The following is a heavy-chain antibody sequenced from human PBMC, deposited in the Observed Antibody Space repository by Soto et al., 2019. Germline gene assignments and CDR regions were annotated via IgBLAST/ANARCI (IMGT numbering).Heavy chain of an antibody. Sequence: PSETLSLTCTVSGGSISSYYWSWIRQPPGKGLEWIGEINHSGSTNYNPSLKSRVTISVDTSKNQFSLKLSSVTAADTAVYYCARLGSGSYYGSSTRYGMDVWGQGTTVTVSS. V-gene: IGHV4-34*01. CDR1: GGSISSYY. J-gene: IGHJ6*02. CDR2: INHSGST. D-gene: IGHD1-26*01. CDR3: ARLGSGSYYGSSTRYGMDV.